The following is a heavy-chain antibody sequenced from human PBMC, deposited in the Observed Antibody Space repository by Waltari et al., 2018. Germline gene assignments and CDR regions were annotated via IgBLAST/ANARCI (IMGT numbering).Heavy chain of an antibody. D-gene: IGHD5-12*01. V-gene: IGHV4-38-2*01. Sequence: QVQLQESGPGLVKPSETLSLTCAVSGYSISSGYYWGWIRQPPGKGLEWIGSIYHSGSTYYNPSLKSRVTISVDTSKNQFSLKLSSVTAADTAVYYWASRRVATIMYFDYWGQGTLVTVSS. CDR1: GYSISSGYY. J-gene: IGHJ4*02. CDR3: ASRRVATIMYFDY. CDR2: IYHSGST.